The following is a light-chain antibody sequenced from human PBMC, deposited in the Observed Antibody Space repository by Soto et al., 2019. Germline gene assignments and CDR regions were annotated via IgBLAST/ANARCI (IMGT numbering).Light chain of an antibody. CDR1: SSLLYKPDTKNC. CDR3: QQYYSTSYT. V-gene: IGKV4-1*01. CDR2: WAS. J-gene: IGKJ2*01. Sequence: IVMTQSPDYLAVSLGERVTINCKSSSSLLYKPDTKNCLAWFQQKSGQPPKLLIYWASNREFGVPERFSGSESGTDFTLTISSLQSEDVAVYYCQQYYSTSYTFGQGTKLEI.